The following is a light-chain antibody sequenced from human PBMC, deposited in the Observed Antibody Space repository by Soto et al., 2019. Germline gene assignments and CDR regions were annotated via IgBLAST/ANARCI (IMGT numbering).Light chain of an antibody. CDR3: VLYMGSGIVV. Sequence: QTVVTQEPSFSVSPGGTVTLTCGLSSGSVSISYYPSWYQQTPGQAPRTLIHSTNTRSSGVPDRFSGSILGNKAALTITGAQADYESDYYCVLYMGSGIVVFGGGTKVTVL. J-gene: IGLJ2*01. V-gene: IGLV8-61*01. CDR2: STN. CDR1: SGSVSISYY.